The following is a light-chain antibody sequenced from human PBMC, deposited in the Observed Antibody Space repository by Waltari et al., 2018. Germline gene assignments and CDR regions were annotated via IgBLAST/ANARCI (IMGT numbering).Light chain of an antibody. J-gene: IGKJ1*01. V-gene: IGKV3-20*01. Sequence: IVLTQSPGTLSLSPGEGATLSCRASQSISTNFLAWYQQRRGQAPRLLIYGASSRATGIPDRFSCSGSATDFTLTINRLEPEDFAVYYCQHYGGSPWTFGQGTKVEIK. CDR1: QSISTNF. CDR3: QHYGGSPWT. CDR2: GAS.